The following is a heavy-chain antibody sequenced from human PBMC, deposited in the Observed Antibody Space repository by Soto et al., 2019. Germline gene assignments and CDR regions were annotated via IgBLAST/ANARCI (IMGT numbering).Heavy chain of an antibody. CDR2: ISSSGSTI. CDR1: GFTFSDYY. D-gene: IGHD1-20*01. J-gene: IGHJ5*02. V-gene: IGHV3-11*01. CDR3: ARPYNWNDVSWFDP. Sequence: GGSLRLSCAASGFTFSDYYMSWIRQAPGKGLEWVSYISSSGSTIYYADSVKGRFTISRDNAKNSLYLQMNSLGAEDTAVYYCARPYNWNDVSWFDPWGQGTLVTVSS.